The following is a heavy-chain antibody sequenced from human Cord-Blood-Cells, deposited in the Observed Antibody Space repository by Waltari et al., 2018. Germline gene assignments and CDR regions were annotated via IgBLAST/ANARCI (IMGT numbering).Heavy chain of an antibody. J-gene: IGHJ2*01. D-gene: IGHD6-13*01. Sequence: QVQLQQWGAGLLKPSETLSLTFAVYGGSFSGSYWSWTRQPPGKGLEWIGEINHSGSTNYNPSLKSRVTISVDTSKNQFSLKLSSVTAADTAVYYCASGPIAAAGTSYFDLWGRGTLVTVSS. CDR3: ASGPIAAAGTSYFDL. CDR1: GGSFSGSY. CDR2: INHSGST. V-gene: IGHV4-34*01.